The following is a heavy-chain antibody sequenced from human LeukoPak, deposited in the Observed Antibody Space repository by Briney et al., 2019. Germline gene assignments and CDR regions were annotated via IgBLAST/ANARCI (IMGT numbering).Heavy chain of an antibody. Sequence: GRSLRLSCAASGFTFSSYGMHWVRQAPGKGLEWVAVIWYDGSNKYYADSVKGRFTISRDNSKSTLYLQMNSLRAEDTAVYYCARDGDSSGYPDAFDIWGQGTMVTVSS. V-gene: IGHV3-33*01. CDR3: ARDGDSSGYPDAFDI. CDR2: IWYDGSNK. J-gene: IGHJ3*02. D-gene: IGHD3-22*01. CDR1: GFTFSSYG.